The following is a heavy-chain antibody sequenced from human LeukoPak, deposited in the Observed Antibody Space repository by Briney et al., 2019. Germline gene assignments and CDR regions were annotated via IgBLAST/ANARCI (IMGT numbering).Heavy chain of an antibody. Sequence: GGSLRLSCAASGFTFSSYAMSWVRQAPGKGLQWASAISASGGTTYYADSVKGRFTISRDNSRNTLYLQMNSLRGEDSAVYYCAKDVQSWPTYFDYWGQGTLVTVSS. V-gene: IGHV3-23*01. CDR2: ISASGGTT. CDR1: GFTFSSYA. D-gene: IGHD1-1*01. J-gene: IGHJ4*02. CDR3: AKDVQSWPTYFDY.